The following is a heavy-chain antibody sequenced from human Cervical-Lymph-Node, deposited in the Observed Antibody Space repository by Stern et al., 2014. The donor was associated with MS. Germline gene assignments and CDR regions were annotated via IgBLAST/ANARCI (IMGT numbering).Heavy chain of an antibody. Sequence: QVQLVESGAEVKKPGASVKVSCKASGYTFTNYGISWVRQAPGQGLEWMGWISAYNGNTNYAQKLQGRVTMTTDTSTSTAYMELRSLRSDDTAVYYCARNEGQWAPEDTRAYYYDSSGYYKDGMDVWGQGTTVTVSS. D-gene: IGHD3-22*01. CDR2: ISAYNGNT. V-gene: IGHV1-18*01. J-gene: IGHJ6*02. CDR3: ARNEGQWAPEDTRAYYYDSSGYYKDGMDV. CDR1: GYTFTNYG.